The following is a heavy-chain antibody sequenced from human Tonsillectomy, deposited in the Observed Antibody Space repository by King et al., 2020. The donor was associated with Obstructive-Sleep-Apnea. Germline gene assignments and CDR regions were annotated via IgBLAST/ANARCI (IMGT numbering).Heavy chain of an antibody. Sequence: QLVQSGAEVKKPGSSVKVSCKASGGTFSSYAISWVRQAPGQGLEWMGGIIPIFGTANYAQQFQGRVTITADESTSTAYMELSSLRSEDTAVYYCAGPIVVVPAAMTYDAFDIWGQGTMVTVSS. CDR2: IIPIFGTA. D-gene: IGHD2-2*01. V-gene: IGHV1-69*12. CDR3: AGPIVVVPAAMTYDAFDI. J-gene: IGHJ3*02. CDR1: GGTFSSYA.